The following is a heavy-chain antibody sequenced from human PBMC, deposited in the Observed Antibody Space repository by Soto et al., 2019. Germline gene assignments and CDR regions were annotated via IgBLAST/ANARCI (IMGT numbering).Heavy chain of an antibody. CDR2: IYPGDSDT. CDR3: ARSGFIPQYYYDSSGYYF. D-gene: IGHD3-22*01. CDR1: GYSFTSYW. V-gene: IGHV5-51*01. J-gene: IGHJ4*02. Sequence: PGESLKISCKGSGYSFTSYWIGWVRQMPGKGLEWMGIIYPGDSDTRYSPSFQGQVTISADKSISTAYLQWSSLKASDTAMYYCARSGFIPQYYYDSSGYYFWGQGTLVTVSS.